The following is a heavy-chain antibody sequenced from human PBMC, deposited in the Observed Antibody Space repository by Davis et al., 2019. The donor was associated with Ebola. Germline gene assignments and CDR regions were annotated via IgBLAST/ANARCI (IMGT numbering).Heavy chain of an antibody. Sequence: ASVKVSCKASGYTFTSYSMHWVRQAPGQGLEWMGWINTHNGNTNYAKHVQGLVTMTTDTSTSTAYMELRSLKSDDAAVYYCARDRDVLLRQTDYWGQGTLVTVSS. CDR3: ARDRDVLLRQTDY. CDR2: INTHNGNT. D-gene: IGHD2-15*01. CDR1: GYTFTSYS. J-gene: IGHJ4*02. V-gene: IGHV1-18*01.